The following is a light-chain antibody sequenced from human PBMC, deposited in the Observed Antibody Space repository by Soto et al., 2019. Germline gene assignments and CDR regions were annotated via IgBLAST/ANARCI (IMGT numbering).Light chain of an antibody. Sequence: IQLTQSPSSLSASVGDRVTITCQASRGISSYLAWYQQKPGKPPKLLVYSASTLQSGVPSRFSGSGSGPDFTLTISSLQPDDFATYYCQQYSDSSGAFGQGTKVDI. CDR2: SAS. J-gene: IGKJ1*01. CDR1: RGISSY. CDR3: QQYSDSSGA. V-gene: IGKV1-9*01.